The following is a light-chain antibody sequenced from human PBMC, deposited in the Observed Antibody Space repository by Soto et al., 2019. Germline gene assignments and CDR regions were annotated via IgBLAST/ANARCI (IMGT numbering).Light chain of an antibody. CDR2: GAS. CDR1: QSVSSSN. CDR3: QYGSSPLFT. V-gene: IGKV3-20*01. J-gene: IGKJ3*01. Sequence: EIVLTQSPGTLSSSPGERATLSCRASQSVSSSNLAWYQQTPGQAPRLLIYGASSRATGIPDRFSGSGSGTDFTLTISRLEPEDFAVYYCQYGSSPLFTFGPGTTVDIK.